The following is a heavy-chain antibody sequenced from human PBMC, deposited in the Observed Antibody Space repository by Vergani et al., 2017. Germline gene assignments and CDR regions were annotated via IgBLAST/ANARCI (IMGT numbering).Heavy chain of an antibody. J-gene: IGHJ4*02. Sequence: EVQLVESGGGLVKPGGSLRLSCAASGFTFSSYSMNWVRQAPGKGLEWVSSISSSSYIYYADSVKGRFTISRDNAKNSLYLQMNSLRAEDTAVYYCARDLYYYDSSGYYSWGQGTLVTVSS. V-gene: IGHV3-21*01. CDR2: ISSSSYI. CDR1: GFTFSSYS. CDR3: ARDLYYYDSSGYYS. D-gene: IGHD3-22*01.